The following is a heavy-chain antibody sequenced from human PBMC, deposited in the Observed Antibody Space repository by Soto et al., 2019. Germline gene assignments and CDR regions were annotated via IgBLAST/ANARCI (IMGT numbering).Heavy chain of an antibody. CDR1: GFTFSSYA. CDR3: ARRGSGSYYDY. D-gene: IGHD1-26*01. V-gene: IGHV3-23*01. Sequence: EVQLLESGGGLVQPGGSLRLSCAASGFTFSSYAMRWVRQAPVKGLEWVSAISGSGGSTYYADSVKGRFTISRDNSKNTLYLQMNSLRAEDTAVYYCARRGSGSYYDYWGQGTPVTFSS. CDR2: ISGSGGST. J-gene: IGHJ4*02.